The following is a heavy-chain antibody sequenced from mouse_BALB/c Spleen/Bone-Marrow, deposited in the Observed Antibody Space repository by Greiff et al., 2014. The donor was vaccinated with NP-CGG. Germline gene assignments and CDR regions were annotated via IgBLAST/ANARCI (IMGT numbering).Heavy chain of an antibody. V-gene: IGHV7-3*02. D-gene: IGHD5-1*01. CDR2: IRNKANGYTT. CDR1: GFTFTDYF. J-gene: IGHJ2*01. Sequence: EVHLVESGGGLVQPGGSLRLSCTTSGFTFTDYFMTWVRQPPGKALEWLGFIRNKANGYTTEYNPSVKGRFTISRDTSQGILYLQTNTLRAEDSAIYFCARDYSGYFDFWGQGTTLTVSS. CDR3: ARDYSGYFDF.